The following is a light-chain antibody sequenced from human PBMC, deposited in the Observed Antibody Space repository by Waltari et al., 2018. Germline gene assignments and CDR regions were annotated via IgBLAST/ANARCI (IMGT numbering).Light chain of an antibody. CDR2: EVN. CDR3: NSYTSSTTWV. J-gene: IGLJ3*02. Sequence: QSALTQPASVSGSPGQSITISCTGTSRDVGGSNSVSWYQQHPGKAPKLMIYEVNDRPSGVSNRFSGSKSGNTASLTISGLQAEDEADYYCNSYTSSTTWVFGGGTKLTVL. V-gene: IGLV2-14*01. CDR1: SRDVGGSNS.